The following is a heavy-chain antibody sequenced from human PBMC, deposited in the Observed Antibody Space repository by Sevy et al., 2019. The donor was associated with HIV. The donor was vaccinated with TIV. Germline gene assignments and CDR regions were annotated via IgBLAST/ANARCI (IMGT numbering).Heavy chain of an antibody. Sequence: GGSLRLSCAASGFTFSKYSMSWVRQPPGKGLEWVSTLSFGCGEINYADSVKGRFTISRDTSKSSVYLQMNDLRPEDTAVYYCARKGCTTPHDYWGQGTLVTVSS. J-gene: IGHJ4*02. CDR2: LSFGCGEI. D-gene: IGHD2-8*01. V-gene: IGHV3-23*01. CDR1: GFTFSKYS. CDR3: ARKGCTTPHDY.